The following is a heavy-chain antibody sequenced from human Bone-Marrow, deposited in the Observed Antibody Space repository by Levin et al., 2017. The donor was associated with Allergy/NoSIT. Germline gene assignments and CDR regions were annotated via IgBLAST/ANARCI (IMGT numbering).Heavy chain of an antibody. D-gene: IGHD6-19*01. CDR1: GFTLTTHW. V-gene: IGHV3-74*01. CDR2: VSNDGTNI. Sequence: GESLKISCEVSGFTLTTHWMHWVRQAPGKGLVWLSRVSNDGTNIIYADSVKGRFTISRDNAKNTLFLQMNSLSAEDTATYYCARETSTGWYYFDYWGRGTLVTVSS. J-gene: IGHJ4*02. CDR3: ARETSTGWYYFDY.